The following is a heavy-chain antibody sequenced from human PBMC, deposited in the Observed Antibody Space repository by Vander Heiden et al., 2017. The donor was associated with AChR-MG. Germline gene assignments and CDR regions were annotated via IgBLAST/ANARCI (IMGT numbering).Heavy chain of an antibody. D-gene: IGHD3-22*01. V-gene: IGHV3-15*01. J-gene: IGHJ4*02. CDR3: TTDLAYYETSGYPH. Sequence: EVQLVESGGGLVEPGGSLRLACAASGFTFPVPWMNWVRQAPGKGLEWVGRIRSNGDGGTVYIAAPVRGRFTISRDDSKNTLYLEMTSLKAEDTAVYYCTTDLAYYETSGYPHWGQGTLVTVSS. CDR2: IRSNGDGGTV. CDR1: GFTFPVPW.